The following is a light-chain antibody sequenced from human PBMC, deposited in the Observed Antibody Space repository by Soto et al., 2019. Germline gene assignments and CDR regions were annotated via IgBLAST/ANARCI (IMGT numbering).Light chain of an antibody. Sequence: QSALTQPASVSGSPGQSITICCTGTSSDIGAYNFVSWYQQHPGKAPKLMLYDVNIRPSGVSNRFPGSKSGNTASLTISGLQAEDEADYYCTSWTTSTTMIFGGGTKLTVL. J-gene: IGLJ2*01. V-gene: IGLV2-14*03. CDR2: DVN. CDR1: SSDIGAYNF. CDR3: TSWTTSTTMI.